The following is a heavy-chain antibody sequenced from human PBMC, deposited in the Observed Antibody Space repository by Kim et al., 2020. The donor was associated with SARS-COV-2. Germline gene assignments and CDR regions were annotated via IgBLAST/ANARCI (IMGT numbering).Heavy chain of an antibody. J-gene: IGHJ4*02. Sequence: STNYNPSLKSRVTISVDTSKNQFSLKLSSVTAADTAVYYWARGRSRGFDYWGQGTLVTVSS. CDR3: ARGRSRGFDY. CDR2: ST. D-gene: IGHD6-13*01. V-gene: IGHV4-34*01.